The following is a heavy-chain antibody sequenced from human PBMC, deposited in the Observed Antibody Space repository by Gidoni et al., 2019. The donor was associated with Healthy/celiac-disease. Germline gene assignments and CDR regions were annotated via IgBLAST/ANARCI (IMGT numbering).Heavy chain of an antibody. D-gene: IGHD4-17*01. CDR2: LWYDRSNK. CDR1: GFTFSSSG. CDR3: ARDDEDGDAPGEY. Sequence: QVQLVEPGGGVVQPGRSLRLSCAASGFTFSSSGMHWVRQPPGKGLEWVAVLWYDRSNKYYADSVKGRFTISRDNSKNTLYLQMNSLRAEDTAVYYCARDDEDGDAPGEYWGQGTLVTVSS. J-gene: IGHJ4*02. V-gene: IGHV3-33*01.